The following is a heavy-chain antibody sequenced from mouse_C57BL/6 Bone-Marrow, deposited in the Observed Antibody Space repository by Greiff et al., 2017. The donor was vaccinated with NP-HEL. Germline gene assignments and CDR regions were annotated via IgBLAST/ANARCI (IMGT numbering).Heavy chain of an antibody. CDR2: ISNLAYSI. CDR3: ARQGDYYGFDY. V-gene: IGHV5-15*01. CDR1: GFTFSDYG. Sequence: EVQLQESGGGLVQPGGSLKLSCAASGFTFSDYGMAWVRQAPRKGPEWVAFISNLAYSIYYADTVTGRFTISRENAKNTLYLEMSSLRSEDTAMYYCARQGDYYGFDYWGQGTTLTVSS. D-gene: IGHD1-1*01. J-gene: IGHJ2*01.